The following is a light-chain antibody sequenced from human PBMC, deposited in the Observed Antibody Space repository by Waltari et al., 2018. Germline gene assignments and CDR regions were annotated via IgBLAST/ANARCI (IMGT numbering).Light chain of an antibody. Sequence: QAGLTQPPSVSKGLRQTATPTCTGNSNNVGNQGAAWLQQRQGHPPKLLSDRDNARPSGISERFSASRSGNTASLTITGLQPEDEADYYCSAWDYNLNAYVFGTGTKVTVL. V-gene: IGLV10-54*04. CDR3: SAWDYNLNAYV. CDR1: SNNVGNQG. CDR2: RDN. J-gene: IGLJ1*01.